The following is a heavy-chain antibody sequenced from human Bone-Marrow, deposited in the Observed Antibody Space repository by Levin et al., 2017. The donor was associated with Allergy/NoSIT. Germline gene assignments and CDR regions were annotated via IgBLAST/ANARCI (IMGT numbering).Heavy chain of an antibody. D-gene: IGHD6-6*01. CDR3: ARVGSSSSPIYYYDYGMDV. V-gene: IGHV3-53*01. CDR1: GFTVSSNY. CDR2: IYSGGST. J-gene: IGHJ6*02. Sequence: ASETLSLTCAASGFTVSSNYMSWVRQAPGKGLEWVSVIYSGGSTYYADSVKGRFTISRDNSKNTLYLQMNSLRAEDTAVYYCARVGSSSSPIYYYDYGMDVWGQGTTVTVSS.